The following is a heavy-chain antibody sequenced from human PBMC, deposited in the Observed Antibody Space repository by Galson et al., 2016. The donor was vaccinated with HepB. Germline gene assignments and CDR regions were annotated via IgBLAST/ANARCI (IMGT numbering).Heavy chain of an antibody. CDR3: SRLGGRDGYNRFFVALDV. D-gene: IGHD5-24*01. CDR1: GYSFSSFW. J-gene: IGHJ3*01. Sequence: QSGAEVKKPGESLRISCKASGYSFSSFWIGWVRQMPGKGLEWMGIIYPGASDTRDSPSFQGQVTISADRSINTAYLQWSSLKASDTAMYYCSRLGGRDGYNRFFVALDVWGRGTMVSVSS. V-gene: IGHV5-51*01. CDR2: IYPGASDT.